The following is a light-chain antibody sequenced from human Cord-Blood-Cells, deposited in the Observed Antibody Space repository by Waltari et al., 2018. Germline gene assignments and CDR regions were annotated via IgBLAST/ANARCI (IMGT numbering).Light chain of an antibody. CDR1: SSDVGGYNY. Sequence: QSALTQPRSVSGSPGQSVTLSCTGTSSDVGGYNYVSGYQQHPGKAPKLMIYDVSKRPSGVPDRFSGSKSGNTASLTISGLQAEDEADYYCCSYAGSYTLVFGGGTKLTVL. V-gene: IGLV2-11*01. J-gene: IGLJ2*01. CDR3: CSYAGSYTLV. CDR2: DVS.